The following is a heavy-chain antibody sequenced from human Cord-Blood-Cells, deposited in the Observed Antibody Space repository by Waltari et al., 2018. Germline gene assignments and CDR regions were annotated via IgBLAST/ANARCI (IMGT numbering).Heavy chain of an antibody. D-gene: IGHD3-3*01. V-gene: IGHV4-34*01. Sequence: QVQLQQWGAGRLKPSETLTLTCAVDGGSFSVYYCSWIRQPPGKGRELLGEIKHSGSTNYNPSLKSRVTISVDTSKNQFSLKLSSVTAVDTAVYYCARATGIGITIFGVVIKPPGYFDYWGQGTLVTVSS. CDR3: ARATGIGITIFGVVIKPPGYFDY. CDR1: GGSFSVYY. CDR2: IKHSGST. J-gene: IGHJ4*02.